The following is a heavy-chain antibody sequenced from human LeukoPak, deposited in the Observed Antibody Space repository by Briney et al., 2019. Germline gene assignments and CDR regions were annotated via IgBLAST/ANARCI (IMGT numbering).Heavy chain of an antibody. J-gene: IGHJ1*01. Sequence: GGSLRLSCAASGFTFSSYGMHWVRQAPGKGLEWVAVISYDGSNKYYADSVKGRFTISRDNSKNTLYLQMNSLRAEDTAVFYCATYSSLNRREFQYWGQGTLLTVSS. V-gene: IGHV3-30*03. CDR1: GFTFSSYG. D-gene: IGHD3-22*01. CDR3: ATYSSLNRREFQY. CDR2: ISYDGSNK.